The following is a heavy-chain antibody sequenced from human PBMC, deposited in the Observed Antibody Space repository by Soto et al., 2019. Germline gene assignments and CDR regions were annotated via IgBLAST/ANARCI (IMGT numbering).Heavy chain of an antibody. V-gene: IGHV4-38-2*01. CDR3: ARVDRSGLTHYLFYS. CDR2: IYHSGST. D-gene: IGHD6-19*01. CDR1: GFSISSCYY. Sequence: SETLSLTCGVSGFSISSCYYWGLLRQPPGKGLEWIGTIYHSGSTFYNPSLKSRVTISVDTSKNQFSLKLSSVTAADTALYYFARVDRSGLTHYLFYSWGQGTLVTVSS. J-gene: IGHJ4*02.